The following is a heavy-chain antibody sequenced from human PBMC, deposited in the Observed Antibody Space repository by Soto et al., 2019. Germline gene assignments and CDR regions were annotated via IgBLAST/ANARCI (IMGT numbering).Heavy chain of an antibody. J-gene: IGHJ4*02. CDR3: TRHSVDY. CDR2: IRSKAYSSAT. CDR1: GFTFSDAA. V-gene: IGHV3-73*01. Sequence: EVQLVESGGGLVQPGGSLTLSCAASGFTFSDAAIHWVRQASGKGLEWVGRIRSKAYSSATAYAASVKGRFTSSRDDSTNTAYLQMNSLKTEDTTVYYCTRHSVDYWGQGTLVTVSA.